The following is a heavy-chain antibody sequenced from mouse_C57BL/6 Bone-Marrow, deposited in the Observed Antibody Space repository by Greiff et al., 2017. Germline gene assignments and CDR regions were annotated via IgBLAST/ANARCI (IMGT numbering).Heavy chain of an antibody. Sequence: VQLKQSGAELVRPGASVKLSCTASGFNIKDDYMTWVKQRPEPGLEWIGWIDPENGDTEYASKFQGKATITPDTTSNTAYLQLSSLTSEDPSVYDCTTHYGSSYYLYYWGQGTTLTVSS. CDR1: GFNIKDDY. CDR2: IDPENGDT. V-gene: IGHV14-4*01. J-gene: IGHJ2*01. D-gene: IGHD1-1*01. CDR3: TTHYGSSYYLYY.